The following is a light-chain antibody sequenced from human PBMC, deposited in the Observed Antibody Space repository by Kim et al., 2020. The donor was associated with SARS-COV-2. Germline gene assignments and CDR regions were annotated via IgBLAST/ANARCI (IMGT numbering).Light chain of an antibody. CDR3: QSADISGTSWI. Sequence: PGQTARITCSGEALPKQFGYWYQQRPGRAPILVLYRDKERPAWIPERFAGSRSGTTLTLTITGVQTEDEADYFCQSADISGTSWIFGGGTQLTVL. CDR1: ALPKQF. J-gene: IGLJ2*01. V-gene: IGLV3-25*03. CDR2: RDK.